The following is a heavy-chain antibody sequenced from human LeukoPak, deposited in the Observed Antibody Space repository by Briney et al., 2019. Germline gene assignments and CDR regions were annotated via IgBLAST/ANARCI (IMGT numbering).Heavy chain of an antibody. D-gene: IGHD1-1*01. J-gene: IGHJ5*02. Sequence: PGGSLRLSCAASGFTFSSYGMSWVRQAPGKGLEWVSVISGSGGSTYYADSVKGRFTISRDNAKNSLYLQMNGLRAEDTAVYYCARGATDVTRWFDPWGQGTRVTVSS. CDR2: ISGSGGST. CDR1: GFTFSSYG. V-gene: IGHV3-23*01. CDR3: ARGATDVTRWFDP.